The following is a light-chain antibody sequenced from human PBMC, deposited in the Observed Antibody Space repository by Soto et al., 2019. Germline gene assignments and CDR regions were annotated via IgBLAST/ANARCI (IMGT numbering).Light chain of an antibody. Sequence: IVLTQSPGTLSLSPWERATLSCRTNQSVSNSYLAWYQQKPGLAPRLLIYDSSSRATGISGRFSGGGSGTDFTLTISRLEPEDFAVYYCQQYGTSPITFGQGTRLEIK. V-gene: IGKV3D-20*01. CDR2: DSS. CDR3: QQYGTSPIT. CDR1: QSVSNSY. J-gene: IGKJ5*01.